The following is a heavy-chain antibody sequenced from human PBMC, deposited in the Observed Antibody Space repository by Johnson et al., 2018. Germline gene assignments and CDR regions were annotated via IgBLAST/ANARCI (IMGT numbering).Heavy chain of an antibody. D-gene: IGHD2-21*02. CDR2: IIPIFGTA. J-gene: IGHJ3*02. CDR3: ATLPGGDWYSFDI. V-gene: IGHV1-69*01. CDR1: GGTFSSYA. Sequence: VQLLETGAEVKKPGSSVKVSCKASGGTFSSYAISWVRQAPGQGLEWMGGIIPIFGTANYAQKFQGRVTITAGESTSTAYMERCSLGSEDTAGYYCATLPGGDWYSFDIWGQGTMVTVSS.